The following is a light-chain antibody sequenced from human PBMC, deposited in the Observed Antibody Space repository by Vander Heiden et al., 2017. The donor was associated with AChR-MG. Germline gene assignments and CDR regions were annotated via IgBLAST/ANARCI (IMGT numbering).Light chain of an antibody. V-gene: IGKV1-16*02. CDR2: LAS. CDR3: QQYNSHPLT. CDR1: QGISNY. Sequence: IQMPQSPSSLSASIGNRVPTPFRPIQGISNYLAWYQQKPGKAPKSLIYLASSLQSGVPAKFSGSGSGTDFTLTISSLQPEDFATYYCQQYNSHPLTFGGGTKVEIK. J-gene: IGKJ4*02.